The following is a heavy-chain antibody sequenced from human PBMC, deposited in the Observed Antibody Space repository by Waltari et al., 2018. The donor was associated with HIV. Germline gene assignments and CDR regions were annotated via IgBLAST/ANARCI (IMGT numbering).Heavy chain of an antibody. CDR3: ARTTHGIDF. CDR2: ITSSGYTI. V-gene: IGHV3-48*04. Sequence: EVQLVESGGGLVQPGGYLRLSCLASGFTLSSYNMNWVRQAPGKGLEWLSYITSSGYTIYYADSVEGRFTVSRDNAKNSLYLQMNSLRAEDTAVYYCARTTHGIDFWGQGTLVTVSS. CDR1: GFTLSSYN. D-gene: IGHD1-1*01. J-gene: IGHJ4*02.